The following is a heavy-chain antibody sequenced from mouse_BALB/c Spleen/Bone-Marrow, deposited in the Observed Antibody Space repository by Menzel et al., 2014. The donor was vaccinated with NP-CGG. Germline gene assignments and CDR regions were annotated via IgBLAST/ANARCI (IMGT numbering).Heavy chain of an antibody. CDR2: IVPGNGNT. CDR1: GFNIKDAY. Sequence: EVQLQQSGAELVKPGASVKLSCTASGFNIKDAYMHWMKQRPEQGLEWIGRIVPGNGNTQYDPKFQGKATITADTSSNTAYLHLISLTSEDTAVYYRVRSPGEVNHWGQGTLVTVSA. V-gene: IGHV14-3*02. CDR3: VRSPGEVNH. J-gene: IGHJ3*01. D-gene: IGHD1-3*01.